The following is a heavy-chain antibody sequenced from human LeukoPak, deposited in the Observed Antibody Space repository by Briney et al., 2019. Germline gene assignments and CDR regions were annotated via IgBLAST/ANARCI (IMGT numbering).Heavy chain of an antibody. CDR3: ARAGPWLQSSPINY. V-gene: IGHV4-31*03. D-gene: IGHD5-24*01. Sequence: PSETLSLTCTVSGASISSGGYYWTWIRQHPGKGLEWIGYIYYSGSTYYNPSLKSRITMSLDTSKNQFSLKLSSVTAADTAVYYCARAGPWLQSSPINYWGQGILVTVSS. CDR1: GASISSGGYY. CDR2: IYYSGST. J-gene: IGHJ4*02.